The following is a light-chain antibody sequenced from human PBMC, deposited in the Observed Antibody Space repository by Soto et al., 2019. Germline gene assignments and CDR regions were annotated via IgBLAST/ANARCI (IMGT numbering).Light chain of an antibody. J-gene: IGKJ5*01. CDR1: QTISSW. CDR3: QQYNSFSIT. CDR2: DAS. V-gene: IGKV1-5*01. Sequence: DIQMTQSPSTLSASVGDRVTITCRASQTISSWLAWYQQKQGKAPKXLIYDASSLESGVPSRFSGSGSGTEFTITISSLQPDDFATDDCQQYNSFSITFGQGTRLEIK.